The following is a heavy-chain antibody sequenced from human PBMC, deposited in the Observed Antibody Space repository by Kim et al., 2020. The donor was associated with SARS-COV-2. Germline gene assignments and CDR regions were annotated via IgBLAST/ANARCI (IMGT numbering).Heavy chain of an antibody. Sequence: SETLSLTCTVSGGSINGYYWTWIRQPPGKGLEWIGYISYTGRTNYNPSFTSRVAISVDTSKNHFSLKLTSVTAADTAVYYCARIPDFTGWPFDSWGQGALVTVSS. J-gene: IGHJ4*02. CDR3: ARIPDFTGWPFDS. D-gene: IGHD2-8*02. CDR2: ISYTGRT. V-gene: IGHV4-59*01. CDR1: GGSINGYY.